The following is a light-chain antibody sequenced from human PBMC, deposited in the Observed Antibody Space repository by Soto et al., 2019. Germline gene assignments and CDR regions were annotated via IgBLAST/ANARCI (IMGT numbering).Light chain of an antibody. CDR3: QQRQYWPPIT. V-gene: IGKV3-11*01. CDR2: DAS. J-gene: IGKJ5*01. CDR1: QSVSSY. Sequence: EIVLTQSPATLSLSPGERATLSCRGSQSVSSYLAWYQQKPGQAPRLLIYDASNTATGIPARFSGSGSGTDFTLTISSLEPEDFAVYYCQQRQYWPPITFGQGTRLEIK.